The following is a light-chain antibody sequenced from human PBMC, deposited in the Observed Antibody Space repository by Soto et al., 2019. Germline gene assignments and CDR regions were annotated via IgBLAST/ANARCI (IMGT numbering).Light chain of an antibody. CDR3: QQYNNWPRRT. Sequence: EIVMTQSPATLSVSPGERATLSCRSSQSVSSNLAWYQQKPGQAPRLLIYGASTRATGIPARFSGSGSGTELTLIISSLQSEDFAVYFCQQYNNWPRRTFGQGTKVEIK. CDR2: GAS. J-gene: IGKJ1*01. CDR1: QSVSSN. V-gene: IGKV3-15*01.